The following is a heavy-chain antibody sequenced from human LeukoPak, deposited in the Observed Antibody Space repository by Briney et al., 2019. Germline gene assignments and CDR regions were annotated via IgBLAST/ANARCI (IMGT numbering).Heavy chain of an antibody. J-gene: IGHJ4*02. V-gene: IGHV3-23*01. D-gene: IGHD6-13*01. CDR2: IRGSGGST. CDR3: AKGLPGIAALRSYFDY. CDR1: GFTFSSYA. Sequence: GGSLRLSCAASGFTFSSYAMSWVRQAPGKGLEWVSAIRGSGGSTYYADSVKGRFTISRDNSKNTLYLQMNSLRAEDTAVYYCAKGLPGIAALRSYFDYWGQGTLVTVSS.